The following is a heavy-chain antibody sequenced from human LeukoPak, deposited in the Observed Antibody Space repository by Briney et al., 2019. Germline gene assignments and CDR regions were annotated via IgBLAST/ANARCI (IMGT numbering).Heavy chain of an antibody. CDR2: ISGSGDNT. V-gene: IGHV3-23*01. CDR3: AKDRGY. Sequence: GGSLRLSYTASGFTFSTYGMTWVRQAPGKGLEWVSGISGSGDNTYYADSVKGRFTISRDNSKSTLYLQMNSLRAEDTAVYYCAKDRGYWGQGTLVTVSS. J-gene: IGHJ4*02. CDR1: GFTFSTYG.